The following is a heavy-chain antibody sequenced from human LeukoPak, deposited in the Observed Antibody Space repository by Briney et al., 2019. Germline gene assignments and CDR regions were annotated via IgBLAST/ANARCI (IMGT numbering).Heavy chain of an antibody. Sequence: GGSLRLSCAASGFTFSSYAMSWVRQAPGKRLEWVSDINGSGGSTYYADSVKGRFTISRDNSKNTLSLQMNSLRAEDTAVYYCAKRIQSAMATGYWGQGTLVTVSS. CDR3: AKRIQSAMATGY. CDR2: INGSGGST. CDR1: GFTFSSYA. J-gene: IGHJ4*02. D-gene: IGHD5-18*01. V-gene: IGHV3-23*01.